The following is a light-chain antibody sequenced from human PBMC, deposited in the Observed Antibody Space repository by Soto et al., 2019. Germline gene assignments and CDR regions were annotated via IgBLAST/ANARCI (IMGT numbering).Light chain of an antibody. J-gene: IGKJ1*01. V-gene: IGKV1-5*01. CDR3: QEYNSSSGT. CDR1: QSLGIW. CDR2: DAS. Sequence: DIQMTQSPSTLSASVGDRLTITCRASQSLGIWLAWHQQKPGKAPKLLIYDASTLKSGVPSRFSGSGSGTKFTLTISSLQPDDFATYYCQEYNSSSGTFGQGTKVEVK.